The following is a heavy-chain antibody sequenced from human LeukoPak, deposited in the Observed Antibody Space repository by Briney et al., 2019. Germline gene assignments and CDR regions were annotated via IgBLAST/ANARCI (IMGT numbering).Heavy chain of an antibody. Sequence: SETLSLTCSVSGGSISSRTYYWAWIRQPPGKGLECIGIIYSSGNTYSNPSLNSRVTLSVDTSKSHFSLKLRSVTAADTAVYYCARDSGQHLGYDWSHWGRGTLVTVSS. D-gene: IGHD5-12*01. CDR2: IYSSGNT. J-gene: IGHJ4*02. V-gene: IGHV4-39*02. CDR3: ARDSGQHLGYDWSH. CDR1: GGSISSRTYY.